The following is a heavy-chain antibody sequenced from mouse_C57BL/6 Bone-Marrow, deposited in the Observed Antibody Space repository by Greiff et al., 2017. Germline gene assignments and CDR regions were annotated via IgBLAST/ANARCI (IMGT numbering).Heavy chain of an antibody. CDR3: ARDSYYYGSSPWFAY. D-gene: IGHD1-1*01. J-gene: IGHJ3*01. Sequence: EVKLVESGPGLVKPSQSLSLTCSVTGYSITSGYYWNWIRQFPGNKLEWMGYISYDGSNNYNPSLKNRISITRDTSKNQFFLKLNSVTTEDTATYYCARDSYYYGSSPWFAYWGQGTLVTVSA. CDR2: ISYDGSN. V-gene: IGHV3-6*01. CDR1: GYSITSGYY.